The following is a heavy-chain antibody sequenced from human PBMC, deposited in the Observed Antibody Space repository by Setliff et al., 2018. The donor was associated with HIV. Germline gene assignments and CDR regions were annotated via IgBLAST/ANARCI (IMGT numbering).Heavy chain of an antibody. Sequence: GESLKISCAASGFTVSSNYMSWVRQAPGKGLEWVSVIYRGGSTYYADSVRGRFTISRDNLKKRVYLQMSSLRAEDTAVYFCARDSPLSHFDYWGQGILVTVSS. V-gene: IGHV3-53*05. CDR1: GFTVSSNY. CDR2: IYRGGST. J-gene: IGHJ4*02. CDR3: ARDSPLSHFDY.